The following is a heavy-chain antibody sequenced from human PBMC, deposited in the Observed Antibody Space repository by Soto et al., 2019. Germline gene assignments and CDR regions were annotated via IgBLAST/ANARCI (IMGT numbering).Heavy chain of an antibody. V-gene: IGHV3-21*01. CDR1: GFTFSSYS. CDR2: ISGSSSYI. J-gene: IGHJ4*02. D-gene: IGHD2-2*01. CDR3: ARVGIAVVAAANFDS. Sequence: GGSLRLSCAASGFTFSSYSMNWVRQAPGKGLEWVSSISGSSSYIYYADSVKGRFTISRDNAKNSLYLQMNSLRAEDTAVYYCARVGIAVVAAANFDSWGQGTLVTVSS.